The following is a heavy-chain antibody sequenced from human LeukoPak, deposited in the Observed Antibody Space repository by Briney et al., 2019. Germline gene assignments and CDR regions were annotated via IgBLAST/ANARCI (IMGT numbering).Heavy chain of an antibody. D-gene: IGHD3-3*01. CDR1: GYTFTSYD. J-gene: IGHJ5*02. CDR3: ARGLRFLEWFFSVANWFDP. CDR2: MNPNSGNT. V-gene: IGHV1-8*01. Sequence: VSVKVSCKASGYTFTSYDINWVRQATGQGLEWMGWMNPNSGNTGYAQKFQGRVTMTRNTSISTAYMELSSLRSEDTAVYYCARGLRFLEWFFSVANWFDPWGQGTLVTVTS.